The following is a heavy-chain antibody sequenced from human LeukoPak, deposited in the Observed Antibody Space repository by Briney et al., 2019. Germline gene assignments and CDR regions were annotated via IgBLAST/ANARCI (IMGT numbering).Heavy chain of an antibody. J-gene: IGHJ4*02. Sequence: SVKVSCKASGGTFSSYAISWVRQAPGQGLEWMGGIIPIFGTANYAQKFQGRVTITTDESTSTAYMELSSLRSEDTAVYYCARGHWAVAGTYDYWGQGTLVTVSS. CDR1: GGTFSSYA. D-gene: IGHD6-19*01. CDR3: ARGHWAVAGTYDY. CDR2: IIPIFGTA. V-gene: IGHV1-69*05.